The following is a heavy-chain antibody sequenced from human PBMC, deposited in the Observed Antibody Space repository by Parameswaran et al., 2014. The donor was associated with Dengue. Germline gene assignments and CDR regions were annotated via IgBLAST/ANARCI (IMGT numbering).Heavy chain of an antibody. V-gene: IGHV1-18*01. Sequence: WVRQAPAQGLEWMGWISAYNGNTNYAQKLQGRVTMTTDTSTSTAYMELRSLRSDDTAVYYCANRNWNDGDAFDIWGQGTMVTVSS. J-gene: IGHJ3*02. D-gene: IGHD1-20*01. CDR2: ISAYNGNT. CDR3: ANRNWNDGDAFDI.